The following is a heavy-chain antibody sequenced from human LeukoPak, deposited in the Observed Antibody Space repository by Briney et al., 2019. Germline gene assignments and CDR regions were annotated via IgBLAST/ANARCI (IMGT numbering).Heavy chain of an antibody. CDR2: VIPIFGTA. CDR1: GGTFSSYA. V-gene: IGHV1-69*13. Sequence: SVKVSCKASGGTFSSYAISWVRQAPGQGLEWMGGVIPIFGTANHAQRFQGRVTITPYESTSPAYIGLSSLRYEDTAVYYCASNYCSGGSCYYTYWGQGTLVTVSS. J-gene: IGHJ4*02. CDR3: ASNYCSGGSCYYTY. D-gene: IGHD2-15*01.